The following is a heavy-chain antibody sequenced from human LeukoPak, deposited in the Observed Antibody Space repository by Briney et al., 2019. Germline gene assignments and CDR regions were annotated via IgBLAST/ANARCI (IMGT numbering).Heavy chain of an antibody. CDR1: GFSFSRHW. CDR2: ISPTGSTT. V-gene: IGHV3-74*01. J-gene: IGHJ4*02. CDR3: ARRPNSNWSGLDF. Sequence: PGGSLRLSCTASGFSFSRHWMHWARQLPGKGLVWVSRISPTGSTTSYADSVKGRFTVSRDNAKNTLYLQVNNLRAEDTAVYYCARRPNSNWSGLDFWGQGTLLTVSS. D-gene: IGHD6-6*01.